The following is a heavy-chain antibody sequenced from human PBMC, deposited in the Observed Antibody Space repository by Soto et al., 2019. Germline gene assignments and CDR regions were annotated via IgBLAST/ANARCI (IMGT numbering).Heavy chain of an antibody. V-gene: IGHV3-30-3*01. Sequence: QVQLVESGGGVVQPGRSLRLSCAASGFTFSSYAMHWVRQAPGKGLEWVAVISYDGSNKYYADSVKGRFTISRDNSKNTLYLQMNSLRAEDTAVYYCVSADIAAAGVNYYYYYGMDVWGQGTTVTVSS. D-gene: IGHD6-13*01. CDR3: VSADIAAAGVNYYYYYGMDV. CDR2: ISYDGSNK. J-gene: IGHJ6*02. CDR1: GFTFSSYA.